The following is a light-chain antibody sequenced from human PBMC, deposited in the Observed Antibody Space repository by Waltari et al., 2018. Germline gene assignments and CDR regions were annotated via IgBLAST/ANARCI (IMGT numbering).Light chain of an antibody. CDR3: QQSYSTPAWT. V-gene: IGKV1-39*01. CDR1: QSISSY. CDR2: AAS. Sequence: DIQMTQSPSSLSASVEDRVTITCRASQSISSYLNWYQQKPGKAPKLLIYAASSLQSGVPSRFSGSGSGTDFTLTISSLQPEDFATYSCQQSYSTPAWTFGQGTKVEIK. J-gene: IGKJ1*01.